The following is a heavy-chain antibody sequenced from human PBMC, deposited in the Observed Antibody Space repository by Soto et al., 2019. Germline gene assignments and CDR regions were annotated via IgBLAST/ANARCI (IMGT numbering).Heavy chain of an antibody. CDR3: ARGSQNFWMREDAFDI. CDR2: IHSSSRYI. CDR1: GFSFSTYS. D-gene: IGHD3-3*01. J-gene: IGHJ3*02. Sequence: EVQLVESGGGQVKPGGSRRLSCAASGFSFSTYSMNWVRQAPGKGLEWVSSIHSSSRYIYYADSVKGRFTISRDNAKNSLFLQMSSLRAEDTAVYYCARGSQNFWMREDAFDIWGQGTMVSVSS. V-gene: IGHV3-21*01.